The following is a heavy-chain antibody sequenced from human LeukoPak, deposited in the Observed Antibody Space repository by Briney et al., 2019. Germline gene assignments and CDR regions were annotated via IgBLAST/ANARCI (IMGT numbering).Heavy chain of an antibody. CDR1: GFTVSSNY. D-gene: IGHD5-12*01. CDR2: IYNDGGT. Sequence: PGGSLRLSCAASGFTVSSNYMSWVRQATGKGLEWVSVIYNDGGTYYADSVKGRFTISRDNSKNTLYLQMNSLRAEDTAVYYCARHYSGYDWGSDYWGQGTLVTVSS. V-gene: IGHV3-53*01. J-gene: IGHJ4*02. CDR3: ARHYSGYDWGSDY.